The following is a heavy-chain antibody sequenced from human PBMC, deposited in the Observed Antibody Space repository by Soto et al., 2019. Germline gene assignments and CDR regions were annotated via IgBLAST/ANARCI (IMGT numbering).Heavy chain of an antibody. CDR3: ARESGDNWDYEAY. CDR1: GDTINTYH. CDR2: IYTSGNT. J-gene: IGHJ4*02. D-gene: IGHD1-7*01. V-gene: IGHV4-4*07. Sequence: SGSLSLACTASGDTINTYHWSWIRQSAGKGLEWIGRIYTSGNTHYNPSLKSRVTVSIDTSKNQFFLTVNSVTAADSAVYYCARESGDNWDYEAYWGQGTPVTVSS.